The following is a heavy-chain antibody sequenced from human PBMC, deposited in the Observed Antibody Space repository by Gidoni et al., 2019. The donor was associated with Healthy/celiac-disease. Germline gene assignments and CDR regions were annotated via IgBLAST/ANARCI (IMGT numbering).Heavy chain of an antibody. J-gene: IGHJ4*02. CDR3: ARGSSSIAAAGDRFDY. CDR1: GFNFSSYS. Sequence: EVQLVESGGCMVKPGGSLRLSCAASGFNFSSYSMNWVRHAPEKVLEWVSSISSSSSYIYYADSVKGRFTISRDNAKNSLYLQMNSLRAEDTAVYYCARGSSSIAAAGDRFDYWGQGTLVTVSS. D-gene: IGHD6-13*01. V-gene: IGHV3-21*01. CDR2: ISSSSSYI.